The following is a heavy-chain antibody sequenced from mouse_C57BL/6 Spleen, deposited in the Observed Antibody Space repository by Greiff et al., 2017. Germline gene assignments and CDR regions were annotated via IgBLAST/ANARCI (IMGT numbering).Heavy chain of an antibody. J-gene: IGHJ2*01. CDR2: IYPRGGST. CDR3: ACSWGWLLRFFDY. D-gene: IGHD2-3*01. CDR1: GYTFTDHT. Sequence: QVQLQQSDAELVKPGASVKISCKASGYTFTDHTIHWMKQRPEQGLEWIGYIYPRGGSTKYNEKFKGKATLTADKSSSTAYMQLNSLTSEDSAVYFDACSWGWLLRFFDYWGQGTTLTVSS. V-gene: IGHV1-78*01.